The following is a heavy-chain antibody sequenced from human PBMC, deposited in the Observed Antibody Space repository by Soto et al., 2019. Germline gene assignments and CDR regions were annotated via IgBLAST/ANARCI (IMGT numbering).Heavy chain of an antibody. CDR3: ARDGPYTGSLELDY. J-gene: IGHJ4*02. V-gene: IGHV4-59*01. Sequence: SETLSLTCTVSRGSIRGYYWTWIRQPPGKGLEWIGYIYSTGSANYNPSLKSRVTISVDTSKNQFSLNLSSVTAADTAVYYCARDGPYTGSLELDYWSQGTLVTVSS. CDR2: IYSTGSA. D-gene: IGHD1-26*01. CDR1: RGSIRGYY.